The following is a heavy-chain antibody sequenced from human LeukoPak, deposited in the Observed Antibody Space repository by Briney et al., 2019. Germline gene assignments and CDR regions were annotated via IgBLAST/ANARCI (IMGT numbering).Heavy chain of an antibody. J-gene: IGHJ4*02. Sequence: GASVKVSCKASGYTFTSYAMHWVRQAPGQGLEWMGWINAGNGNTKYSQEFQGRVTITRDTSASTAYMELSSLRSEDMAVYYCARGSHSSGLPDIDYWGQGTLVTVSS. CDR1: GYTFTSYA. V-gene: IGHV1-3*03. D-gene: IGHD6-19*01. CDR2: INAGNGNT. CDR3: ARGSHSSGLPDIDY.